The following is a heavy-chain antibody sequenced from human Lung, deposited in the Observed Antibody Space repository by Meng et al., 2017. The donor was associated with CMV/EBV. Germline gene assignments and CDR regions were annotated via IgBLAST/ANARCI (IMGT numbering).Heavy chain of an antibody. V-gene: IGHV4-61*01. CDR3: ARDILERNAFDM. CDR1: GGSVSSGSYY. CDR2: ISYIGST. Sequence: SXTXSLXCTVSGGSVSSGSYYWSWLRQPPGKGLEWIGYISYIGSTNYNPSLKSRVTISVDTSKNQFSLKLSSVTAADTAIFYCARDILERNAFDMWGQGTMVTVSS. D-gene: IGHD1-1*01. J-gene: IGHJ3*02.